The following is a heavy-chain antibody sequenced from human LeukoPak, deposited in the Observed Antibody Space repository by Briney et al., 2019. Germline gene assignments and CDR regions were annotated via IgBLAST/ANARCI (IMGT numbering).Heavy chain of an antibody. Sequence: ASVKVSCKASGYTFTDYYLHWVRQAPGQGLEWMGWISPNSGGTNYAQKFLGRVTMTRDTSITTSYMEMSRLRSDDTAVYYCATIPMGVTYGDYSPPPQGPWGQGTLVTVSS. V-gene: IGHV1-2*02. J-gene: IGHJ5*02. CDR1: GYTFTDYY. CDR2: ISPNSGGT. CDR3: ATIPMGVTYGDYSPPPQGP. D-gene: IGHD4-17*01.